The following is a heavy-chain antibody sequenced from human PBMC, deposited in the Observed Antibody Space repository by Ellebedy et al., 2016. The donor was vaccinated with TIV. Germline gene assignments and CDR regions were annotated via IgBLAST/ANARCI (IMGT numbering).Heavy chain of an antibody. D-gene: IGHD4-23*01. CDR3: ARYSEGGNYY. Sequence: AASVKVSCKASGYTFTNYGITWVRQGPGQGLEWMGWISAYNGDTNFAQKLQDRVTMTTDTFTSTAYMELRSLRSDDTAVYYCARYSEGGNYYWGQGSLVTVSS. V-gene: IGHV1-18*04. J-gene: IGHJ4*02. CDR2: ISAYNGDT. CDR1: GYTFTNYG.